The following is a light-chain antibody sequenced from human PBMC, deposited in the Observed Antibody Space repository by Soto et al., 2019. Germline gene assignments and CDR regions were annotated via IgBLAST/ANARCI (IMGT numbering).Light chain of an antibody. Sequence: QSALTQPASVSGSLGQSITISCTGTRTDIGGYNYVSWYQHYPGKAPKLVICEVTSRPSGISDRFSGSKSGNTASLTISGLQAEDEADYFCTSYTNSKAYILFGGGTQLTVL. V-gene: IGLV2-14*01. CDR1: RTDIGGYNY. CDR2: EVT. CDR3: TSYTNSKAYIL. J-gene: IGLJ2*01.